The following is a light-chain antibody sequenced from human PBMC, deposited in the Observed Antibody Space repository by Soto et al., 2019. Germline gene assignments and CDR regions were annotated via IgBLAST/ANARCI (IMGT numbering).Light chain of an antibody. V-gene: IGKV3-11*01. Sequence: EIVLTQSPVTLPLSPGERATLSCRASQSVRTYLAWYQQKPGQAPRLLIYDASNRATGIPARFSGSGSGTDFTLTISSLEPEDFAVYYCQHRSNWPLTFGGGTKVEI. J-gene: IGKJ4*01. CDR1: QSVRTY. CDR3: QHRSNWPLT. CDR2: DAS.